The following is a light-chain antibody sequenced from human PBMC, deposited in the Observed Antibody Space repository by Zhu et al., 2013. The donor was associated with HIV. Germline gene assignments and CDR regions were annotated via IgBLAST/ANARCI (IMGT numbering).Light chain of an antibody. CDR3: MQALQTPAT. Sequence: EIVMTQSPLSLSVTPGESASISCRSSESLLYMNGNNYLSWYVQKTGQPPQLLIYLGFIRASGVPDRFSGLGSGTHFTLEITKVEAEDVGVYYCMQALQTPATFGPGTKVEVK. CDR1: ESLLYMNGNNY. CDR2: LGF. V-gene: IGKV2-28*01. J-gene: IGKJ1*01.